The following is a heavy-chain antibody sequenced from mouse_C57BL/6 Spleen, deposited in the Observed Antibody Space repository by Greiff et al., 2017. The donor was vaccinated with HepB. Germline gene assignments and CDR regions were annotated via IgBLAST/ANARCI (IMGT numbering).Heavy chain of an antibody. CDR2: IDPSDSYT. CDR3: AREYYYFDY. CDR1: GYTFTSYW. V-gene: IGHV1-59*01. D-gene: IGHD5-1*01. Sequence: VQLQQPGAELVRPGTSVKLSCKASGYTFTSYWMHWVKQRPGQGLEWIGVIDPSDSYTNYNQKFKGKATLTVDTSSSTADMQLSSLTSEDAAVYYCAREYYYFDYWGQGTTLTVSS. J-gene: IGHJ2*01.